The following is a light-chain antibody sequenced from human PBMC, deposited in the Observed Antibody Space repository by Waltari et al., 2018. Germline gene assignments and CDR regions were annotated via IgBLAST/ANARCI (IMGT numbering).Light chain of an antibody. CDR2: WAS. Sequence: DIVMTQSPDSLAVSLGERATINCKSSQSVLYSSNNKNYLAWYQQKPGQPPKLLIYWASTRESGVPARFSGSGSGTDFTLTIGSLQAEDVAVYYCQQYYSTPQTFGQGTKVEIK. CDR3: QQYYSTPQT. V-gene: IGKV4-1*01. J-gene: IGKJ1*01. CDR1: QSVLYSSNNKNY.